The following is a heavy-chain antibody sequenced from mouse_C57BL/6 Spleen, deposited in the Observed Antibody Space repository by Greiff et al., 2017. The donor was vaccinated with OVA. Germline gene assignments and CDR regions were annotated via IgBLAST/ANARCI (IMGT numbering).Heavy chain of an antibody. CDR2: IYPGDGDT. Sequence: VQLQQSGAELVKPGASVKISCKASGYAFSSYWMNWVKQRPGKGLEWIGQIYPGDGDTNYNGKFKGKATLTADKSSSTAYMQLSSLTSEDSAVYFCARISTTVGFPFDYWGQGTTLTVSS. CDR3: ARISTTVGFPFDY. D-gene: IGHD1-1*01. V-gene: IGHV1-80*01. J-gene: IGHJ2*01. CDR1: GYAFSSYW.